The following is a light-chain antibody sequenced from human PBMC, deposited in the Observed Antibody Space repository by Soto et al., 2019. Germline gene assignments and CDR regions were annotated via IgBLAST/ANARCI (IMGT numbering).Light chain of an antibody. CDR3: QQYHTYSRA. CDR1: QSISTY. Sequence: DIQMTQSPSTLSASVGDRVTITCRASQSISTYLAWYQQKPGKAPKLLIYKTSSLESGVPSRFSGSGSGTEFTLTISSLQPDDCATYYCQQYHTYSRAFGQGTKVEIK. V-gene: IGKV1-5*03. CDR2: KTS. J-gene: IGKJ1*01.